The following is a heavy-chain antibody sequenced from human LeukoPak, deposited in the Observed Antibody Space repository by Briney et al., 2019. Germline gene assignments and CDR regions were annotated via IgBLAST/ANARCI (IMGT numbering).Heavy chain of an antibody. CDR1: GFTFDDYG. CDR2: INWNGGST. V-gene: IGHV3-20*04. J-gene: IGHJ4*02. D-gene: IGHD3-22*01. CDR3: ARDFRHYYDSSGYGYDY. Sequence: GGSLRLSCAASGFTFDDYGMSWVRQAPGKGLEWVSGINWNGGSTGYADSVKGRFTISRDNAKNSLHLQMNSLRAEDTALYYCARDFRHYYDSSGYGYDYWGQGTLVTVSS.